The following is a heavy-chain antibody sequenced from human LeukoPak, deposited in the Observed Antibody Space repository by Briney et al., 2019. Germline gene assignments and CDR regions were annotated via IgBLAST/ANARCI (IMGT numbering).Heavy chain of an antibody. D-gene: IGHD3-3*01. V-gene: IGHV3-30*03. Sequence: GGSLRLSCAASGFTFSSYGMHWVRQAPGKGLEWVALIPYEGSNKYYSDSVKGRFTISRDNSKNTLYLQMNSLRAEDTAVYYCARDSDYDFWSGYLTRHAFDIWGQGTMVTVSS. CDR3: ARDSDYDFWSGYLTRHAFDI. J-gene: IGHJ3*02. CDR1: GFTFSSYG. CDR2: IPYEGSNK.